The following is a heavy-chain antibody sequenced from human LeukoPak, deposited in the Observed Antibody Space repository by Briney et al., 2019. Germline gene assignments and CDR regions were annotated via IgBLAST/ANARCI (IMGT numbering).Heavy chain of an antibody. CDR3: ARGPGYCSSTSCYLLDP. CDR1: GGSFSGYY. D-gene: IGHD2-2*01. V-gene: IGHV4-34*01. Sequence: SETLSLTCAVYGGSFSGYYWSWIRQPPGKGLEWIGEINHSGSTNYNPSLKSRVTISVDTSKNQFSLKLSSVTAVDTAVYYCARGPGYCSSTSCYLLDPWGQGTLVTVSS. J-gene: IGHJ5*02. CDR2: INHSGST.